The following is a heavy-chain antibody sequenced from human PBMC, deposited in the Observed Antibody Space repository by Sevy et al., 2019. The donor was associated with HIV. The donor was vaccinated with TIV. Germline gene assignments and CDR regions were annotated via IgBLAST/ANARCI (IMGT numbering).Heavy chain of an antibody. D-gene: IGHD3-10*01. V-gene: IGHV3-21*01. CDR2: ISFSSNYI. CDR1: GFTFSTYT. J-gene: IGHJ3*02. Sequence: GGSLRLSCAASGFTFSTYTMNWVRQAPGKGLEWVSSISFSSNYIYYADSVKGRFTISRDNAKNSLYLQMSSLRDEDTAVYYCARPYGSGSWEAFDIWGQGTMVTVSS. CDR3: ARPYGSGSWEAFDI.